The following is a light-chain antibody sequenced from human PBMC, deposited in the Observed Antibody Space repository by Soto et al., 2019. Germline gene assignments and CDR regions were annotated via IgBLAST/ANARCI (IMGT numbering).Light chain of an antibody. CDR3: KQYGSSPWT. V-gene: IGKV3-20*01. J-gene: IGKJ1*01. Sequence: EIVLTQSPDTLSLSPGERATLSCRASQSVSANYLAWYQQKPGRAPRLLIYGASSRATGIPDRFSGSGSGTDFTLTISRLEPEDFAVYYCKQYGSSPWTFGQGTKVEIK. CDR2: GAS. CDR1: QSVSANY.